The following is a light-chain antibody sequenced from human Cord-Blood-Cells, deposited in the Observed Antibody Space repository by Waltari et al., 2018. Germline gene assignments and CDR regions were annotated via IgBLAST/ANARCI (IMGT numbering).Light chain of an antibody. V-gene: IGLV5-45*02. Sequence: QAVLTQPSSLSASPGASASLTCTLRSGPNVGTYRIYWYQQKPGSPPQYLLRYKSDSDKQQGSGVPSRFSGSKDASANAGILLISGLQSEDEADYYCMIWHSSAWVFGGGTKLTVL. CDR1: SGPNVGTYR. CDR3: MIWHSSAWV. CDR2: YKSDSDK. J-gene: IGLJ3*02.